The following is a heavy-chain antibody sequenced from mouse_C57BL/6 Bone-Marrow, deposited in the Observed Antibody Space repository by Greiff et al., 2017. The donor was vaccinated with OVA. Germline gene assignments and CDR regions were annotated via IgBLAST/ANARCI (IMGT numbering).Heavy chain of an antibody. V-gene: IGHV5-12*01. CDR3: ASTLLPFYWYFDV. D-gene: IGHD2-1*01. CDR2: ISNGGGST. CDR1: GFTFSDYY. J-gene: IGHJ1*03. Sequence: EVKLEESGGGLVQPGGSLKLSCAASGFTFSDYYMYWVRQTPEKRLEWVAYISNGGGSTYYPDTVKGRFTISRDNAKNTLYLQMSRLKSEDTAMYYCASTLLPFYWYFDVWGTGTTVTVSS.